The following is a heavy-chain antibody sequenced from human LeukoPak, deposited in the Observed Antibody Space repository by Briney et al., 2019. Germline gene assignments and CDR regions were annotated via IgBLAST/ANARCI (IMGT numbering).Heavy chain of an antibody. CDR1: GGSISSSS. CDR2: ISSSSSYI. V-gene: IGHV3-21*01. CDR3: ARDSGAGSGSHHDY. Sequence: ETLSLTCTVSGGSISSSSYYWGWIRQPPGKGLEWVSSISSSSSYIYYAGSVKGRFTISRDNAKNSLYLQMNSLRAEDTAVYYCARDSGAGSGSHHDYWGQGTLVTVSS. J-gene: IGHJ4*02. D-gene: IGHD3-10*01.